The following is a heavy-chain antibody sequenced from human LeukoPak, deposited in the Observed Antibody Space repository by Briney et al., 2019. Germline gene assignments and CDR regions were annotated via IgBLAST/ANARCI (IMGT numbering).Heavy chain of an antibody. J-gene: IGHJ5*02. Sequence: ASVKVTCKASGYTFTCYYMHWVRQAPGQGLEWMGWINPNSGGTNYAQKFQGRVTMTRDTSISTAYMELSSLTSEDTAVYYCARGVAYSGWFDTWGQGTLVTVSS. V-gene: IGHV1-2*02. CDR3: ARGVAYSGWFDT. CDR1: GYTFTCYY. D-gene: IGHD2-8*02. CDR2: INPNSGGT.